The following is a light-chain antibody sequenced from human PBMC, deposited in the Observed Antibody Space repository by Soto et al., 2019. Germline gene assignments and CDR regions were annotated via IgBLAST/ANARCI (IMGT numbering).Light chain of an antibody. CDR2: CDS. CDR3: QVWDSSSDHWV. Sequence: SYELTQPPSVSVAPGETARITCGGNDIGSISVHWYQQKPGQAPVLVIYCDSDRPSGIPERFSGSNSGNTATLTISRVEAGDEADYYCQVWDSSSDHWVFGGGTKVTVL. CDR1: DIGSIS. V-gene: IGLV3-21*04. J-gene: IGLJ3*02.